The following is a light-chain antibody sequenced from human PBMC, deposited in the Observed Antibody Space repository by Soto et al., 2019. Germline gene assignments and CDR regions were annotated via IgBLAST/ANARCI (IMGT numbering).Light chain of an antibody. CDR1: QGIRND. CDR3: LQHNRYPYT. Sequence: DIQMTQSPSSLSASVGDRVTITCRASQGIRNDLAWYQLKLGKAPKCLIYDASSLQSGVPSRFSGSGSGTEVTLTISSLQAEDFATYSCLQHNRYPYTFGQGTKLEIK. CDR2: DAS. V-gene: IGKV1-17*01. J-gene: IGKJ2*01.